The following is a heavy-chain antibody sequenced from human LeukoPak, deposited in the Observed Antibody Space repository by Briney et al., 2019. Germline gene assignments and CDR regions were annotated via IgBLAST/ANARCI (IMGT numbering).Heavy chain of an antibody. J-gene: IGHJ6*03. CDR1: GFTFSSYS. Sequence: PGGSLRLSCAASGFTFSSYSMNWVRQAPGKGLEWVSCISSSSTYIYYADSVKGRFTISRDNAKNSLYLQMNSLRAEDTAVYYCARHLPTHQDFALRWPYYYYYMDVWGKGTTVTVSS. V-gene: IGHV3-21*01. CDR2: ISSSSTYI. D-gene: IGHD4-23*01. CDR3: ARHLPTHQDFALRWPYYYYYMDV.